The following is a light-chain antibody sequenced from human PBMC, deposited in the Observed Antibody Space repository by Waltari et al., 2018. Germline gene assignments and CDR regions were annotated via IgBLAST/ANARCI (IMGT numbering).Light chain of an antibody. Sequence: QSVLTQPPSVSAAPGQRVTISCSGGSSNIGNNYVSWYRQFPGTAPKLLIYEDNVRPSGVPGRCSGSKSGTSATLDITGLQAGDEADYYCGTWDSSLSGAVFGGGTHLTVL. V-gene: IGLV1-51*02. CDR2: EDN. J-gene: IGLJ7*01. CDR3: GTWDSSLSGAV. CDR1: SSNIGNNY.